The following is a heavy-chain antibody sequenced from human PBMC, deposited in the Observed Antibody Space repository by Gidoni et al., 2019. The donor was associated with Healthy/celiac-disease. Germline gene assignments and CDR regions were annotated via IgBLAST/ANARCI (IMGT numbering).Heavy chain of an antibody. CDR1: GFTFSSHS. J-gene: IGHJ4*02. D-gene: IGHD6-13*01. CDR2: ISSSSSYI. Sequence: EVQWVASVAGLAKPGGALRLACAASGFTFSSHSMNWVRQAPGKGLEWVSSISSSSSYIYYADSVKGRFTISRDNAKNSLYLQMNSLRAEDTAVYYCARVGIAAAGGWGQGTLVTVSS. CDR3: ARVGIAAAGG. V-gene: IGHV3-21*01.